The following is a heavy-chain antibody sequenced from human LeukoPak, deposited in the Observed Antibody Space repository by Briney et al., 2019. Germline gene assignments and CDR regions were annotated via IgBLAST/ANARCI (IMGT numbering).Heavy chain of an antibody. CDR3: ARAGSSSSWFDP. D-gene: IGHD6-6*01. CDR2: ISSSSSYI. Sequence: SGGSLRLSCAASGFTFSSYSMNWVRQAPGKGLEWVSSISSSSSYIYYADSVKGRFTISRDNAKNSLYLQMNNLRAEDTAVYYCARAGSSSSWFDPWGQGTLVTVSS. V-gene: IGHV3-21*01. J-gene: IGHJ5*02. CDR1: GFTFSSYS.